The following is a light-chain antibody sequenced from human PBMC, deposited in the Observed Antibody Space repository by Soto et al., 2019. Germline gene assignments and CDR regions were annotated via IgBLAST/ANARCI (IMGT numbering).Light chain of an antibody. CDR3: QHHGT. CDR2: KAS. J-gene: IGKJ1*01. V-gene: IGKV1-5*03. Sequence: DIQMTQSPSTLSASVGDRVTITCRASQSVSGWLAWYQQKPGKAPKLLIYKASTLESGVPSRFSGSGSGTEFTLTISTLQPDDFANYYCQHHGTFGQGTKVA. CDR1: QSVSGW.